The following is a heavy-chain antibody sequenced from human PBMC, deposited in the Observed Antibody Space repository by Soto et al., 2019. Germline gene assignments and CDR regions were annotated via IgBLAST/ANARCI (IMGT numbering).Heavy chain of an antibody. V-gene: IGHV2-5*02. J-gene: IGHJ3*02. CDR2: IYWDDDK. CDR1: GFSLRSSGMG. D-gene: IGHD5-12*01. Sequence: QITLKESGPTVVKPTQTLTLTCTFSGFSLRSSGMGVGWIRQPPGKALEWLALIYWDDDKRYSPSLKSRLNITKDTCKNQVVLTMTNMDPGDTATCFCAHSSRWLRLRDAFDIWGQGTMVTVSS. CDR3: AHSSRWLRLRDAFDI.